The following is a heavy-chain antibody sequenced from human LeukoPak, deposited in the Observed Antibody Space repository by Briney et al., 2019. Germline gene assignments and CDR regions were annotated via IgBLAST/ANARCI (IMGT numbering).Heavy chain of an antibody. Sequence: SQTLSLTCTVSGGSISSGSYYWSWIRQPPGKGLEWIGEVNHSGSTNYNPSLKSRVTISVDTSKNQFSLKLSSVTAADTAVYYCARPGYCSSTSCYGAEYFQHWGQGTLVTVSS. CDR1: GGSISSGSYY. J-gene: IGHJ1*01. D-gene: IGHD2-2*01. CDR2: VNHSGST. V-gene: IGHV4-39*07. CDR3: ARPGYCSSTSCYGAEYFQH.